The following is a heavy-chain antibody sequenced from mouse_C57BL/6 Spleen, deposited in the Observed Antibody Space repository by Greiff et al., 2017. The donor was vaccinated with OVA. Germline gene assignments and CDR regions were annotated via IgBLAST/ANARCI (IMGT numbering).Heavy chain of an antibody. CDR3: ARWGFTTVVAGNFDV. V-gene: IGHV1-55*01. CDR1: GYTFTSYW. Sequence: VQLQQPGAELVKPGASVKMSCKASGYTFTSYWITWVKQRPGQGLAWIGDIYPGSGSTNYNEKFKSKATLTVDTSSSTAYMQLRSLTSEDSAVYDCARWGFTTVVAGNFDVWGTGTTVTVSS. CDR2: IYPGSGST. J-gene: IGHJ1*03. D-gene: IGHD1-1*01.